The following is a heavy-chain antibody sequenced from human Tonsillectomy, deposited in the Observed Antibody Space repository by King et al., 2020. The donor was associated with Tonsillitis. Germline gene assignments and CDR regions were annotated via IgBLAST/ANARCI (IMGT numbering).Heavy chain of an antibody. CDR2: ISSNGGST. Sequence: VQLVESRGGLVQPGGSLRLSCAASGFTFSSYAMHWVRQAPGKGLEYVSAISSNGGSTYYANSVKGSFTISRDNSKNTLYLQMGSLRAEDMAVYYCARAPVAGYGAAFDIWGQGTMVTVSS. J-gene: IGHJ3*02. CDR1: GFTFSSYA. D-gene: IGHD5-12*01. CDR3: ARAPVAGYGAAFDI. V-gene: IGHV3-64*01.